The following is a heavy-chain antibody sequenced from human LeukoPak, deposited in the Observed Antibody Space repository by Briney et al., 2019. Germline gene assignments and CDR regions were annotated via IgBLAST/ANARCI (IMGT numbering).Heavy chain of an antibody. V-gene: IGHV1-69*06. Sequence: ASVKVSCKASGGTFSSYAISRVRQAPGQGLEWMGGIIPIFGTANYAQKFQGRVTITADKSTSTAYMELSSLRSEDTAVYYCAREGYSSGWYNYFDYWGQGTLVTVSS. CDR1: GGTFSSYA. J-gene: IGHJ4*02. D-gene: IGHD6-19*01. CDR3: AREGYSSGWYNYFDY. CDR2: IIPIFGTA.